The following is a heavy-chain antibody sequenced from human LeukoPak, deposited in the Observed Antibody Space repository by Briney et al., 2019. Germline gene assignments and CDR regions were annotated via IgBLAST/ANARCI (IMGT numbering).Heavy chain of an antibody. CDR3: AREYYDSSGRKHGFDI. V-gene: IGHV1-2*02. J-gene: IGHJ3*02. CDR2: IDPHSGGT. D-gene: IGHD3-22*01. Sequence: ASVTVSCKASGYTFSDYYMHWVRQAPGQGLEWMGWIDPHSGGTNYAQKFQGRVTMTRDTSINTAYMELSRLRSDDTAVYYCAREYYDSSGRKHGFDIWGQGTMVAVSS. CDR1: GYTFSDYY.